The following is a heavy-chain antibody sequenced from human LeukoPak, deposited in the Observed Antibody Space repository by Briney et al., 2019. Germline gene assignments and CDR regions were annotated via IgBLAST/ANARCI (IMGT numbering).Heavy chain of an antibody. CDR3: ARDRETYYFDY. Sequence: ASVKVSCKASGYTFTSYYMHWVRQAPGQGLEWMGIINPSGGSTSYAQKFQGRVTMTRDTSTSTVYMELSSLRSEDTDVYYCARDRETYYFDYWGQGTLVTVSS. V-gene: IGHV1-46*01. CDR2: INPSGGST. D-gene: IGHD3-10*01. J-gene: IGHJ4*02. CDR1: GYTFTSYY.